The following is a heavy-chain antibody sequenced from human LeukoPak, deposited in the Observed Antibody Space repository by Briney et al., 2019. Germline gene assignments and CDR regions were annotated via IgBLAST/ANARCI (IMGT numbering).Heavy chain of an antibody. V-gene: IGHV3-11*01. D-gene: IGHD3-22*01. CDR1: GFTFSDYY. Sequence: GGSLRLSCEASGFTFSDYYMSWIRQAPGKGLEWVSYISSGGNSIYYAASVRGRFTISRDNAKNSLYLQMSSLRAEDTAVYYCARVTMIWGPTGWSQGTLVTVSS. CDR2: ISSGGNSI. J-gene: IGHJ4*02. CDR3: ARVTMIWGPTG.